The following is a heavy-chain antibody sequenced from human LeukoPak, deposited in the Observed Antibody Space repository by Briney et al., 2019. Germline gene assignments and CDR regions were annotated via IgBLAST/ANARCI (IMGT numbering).Heavy chain of an antibody. CDR3: ARFDYDILTGYIRNYFDY. CDR2: IIPILGIA. D-gene: IGHD3-9*01. V-gene: IGHV1-69*04. Sequence: SVKVSCKASGGTFSSYAISWVRQAPGQGLEWMGRIIPILGIANYAQKFQGRVTITAGKSTSTAYMELSSLRSEDTAVYYCARFDYDILTGYIRNYFDYWGQGTLVTVSS. CDR1: GGTFSSYA. J-gene: IGHJ4*02.